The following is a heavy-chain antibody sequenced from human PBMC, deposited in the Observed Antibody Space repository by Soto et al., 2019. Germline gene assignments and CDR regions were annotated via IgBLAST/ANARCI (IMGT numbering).Heavy chain of an antibody. Sequence: ASEXVSCKASGYTFTSYGISWMRQPPGQRLEWMGWISAYNGNTNYAQKLQGRVTMTTDTSTSTAYMELRSLRSDDTAVYYCARDHRGSGWGYYYHGMDVWGQGTKVTVSS. CDR2: ISAYNGNT. J-gene: IGHJ6*02. D-gene: IGHD6-19*01. CDR1: GYTFTSYG. V-gene: IGHV1-18*01. CDR3: ARDHRGSGWGYYYHGMDV.